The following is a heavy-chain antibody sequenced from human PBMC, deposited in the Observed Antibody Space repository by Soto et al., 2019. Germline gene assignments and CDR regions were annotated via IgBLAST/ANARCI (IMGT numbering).Heavy chain of an antibody. V-gene: IGHV3-74*01. D-gene: IGHD3-10*01. CDR3: ARDFGMGFGVRGADY. CDR2: INRDGSTT. Sequence: EVQLVESGGGLVQPGGSLRLSCAASGFTFSSYWMHWVRQAPGKGLVWVSRINRDGSTTTYAGCVKGRFTISRDNAKNTLFLQMNSLRAEDTAVYYCARDFGMGFGVRGADYWGQGTLVTVSS. CDR1: GFTFSSYW. J-gene: IGHJ4*02.